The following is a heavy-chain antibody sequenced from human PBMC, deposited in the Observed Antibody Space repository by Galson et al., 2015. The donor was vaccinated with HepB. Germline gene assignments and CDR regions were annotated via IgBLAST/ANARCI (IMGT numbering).Heavy chain of an antibody. J-gene: IGHJ6*02. CDR2: VYPGDSHT. Sequence: QSGAEVKKPGESLKISCKASGYSFTNYWIAWVRQMPGKGLEWMGAVYPGDSHTMYGPSFQGQVTISADKSISTAYLQWSSLKASDTAFYFCARYNCPTSSCSRGSSYYYSLDVWGQGTTVTVSS. D-gene: IGHD2-2*01. CDR3: ARYNCPTSSCSRGSSYYYSLDV. CDR1: GYSFTNYW. V-gene: IGHV5-51*01.